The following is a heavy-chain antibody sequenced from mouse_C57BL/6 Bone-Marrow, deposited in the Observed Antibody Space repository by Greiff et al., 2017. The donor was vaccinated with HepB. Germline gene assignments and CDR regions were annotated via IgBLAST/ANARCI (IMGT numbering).Heavy chain of an antibody. D-gene: IGHD2-1*01. CDR1: GYTFTGYW. J-gene: IGHJ3*01. Sequence: QVQLQQSGAELMKPGASVKLSCKASGYTFTGYWIEWVKQRPGHGLEWIGEILPGSGSTNYNEKFKGKATVTADTSSNTAYMQLSSLTTEDSAIYYCARGPAIYYGPAWFAYWGQGTLVTVSA. CDR2: ILPGSGST. V-gene: IGHV1-9*01. CDR3: ARGPAIYYGPAWFAY.